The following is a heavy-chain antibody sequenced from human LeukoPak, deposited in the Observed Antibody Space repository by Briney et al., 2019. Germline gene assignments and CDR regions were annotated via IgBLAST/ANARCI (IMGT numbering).Heavy chain of an antibody. J-gene: IGHJ4*02. Sequence: PSETLSLTFTVSGGSISSSSYYWGWIRQPPGKGLEWIGSIYYSGSTYYNPSLKSRVTISVDTSKNQFSLKLSSVTAADTAVYFCARLDYGDTNFDYWGQGTLVTVSS. D-gene: IGHD4-17*01. CDR2: IYYSGST. CDR3: ARLDYGDTNFDY. V-gene: IGHV4-39*07. CDR1: GGSISSSSYY.